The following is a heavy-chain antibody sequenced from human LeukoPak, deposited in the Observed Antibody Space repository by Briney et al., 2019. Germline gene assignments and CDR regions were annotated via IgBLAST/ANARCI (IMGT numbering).Heavy chain of an antibody. CDR3: ASLPPSRGADTNWYFDL. J-gene: IGHJ2*01. CDR1: GVSISRTSYY. CDR2: IYYTGNT. Sequence: PSETLSLTCTVSGVSISRTSYYWGWIRQPPGKGLEWIGTIYYTGNTYYNPSLKSRVTISVDTSKNQFSLKLTSVTAADAAVYYCASLPPSRGADTNWYFDLWGRGTLVTVPS. V-gene: IGHV4-39*01. D-gene: IGHD5-18*01.